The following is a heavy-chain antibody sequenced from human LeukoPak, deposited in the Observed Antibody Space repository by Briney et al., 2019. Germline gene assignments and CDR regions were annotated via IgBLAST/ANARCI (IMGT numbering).Heavy chain of an antibody. CDR2: INPNSGGT. CDR3: AREFIVVVPVAIHGMDV. CDR1: GYTFTFYY. J-gene: IGHJ6*02. Sequence: GASVTVSFMASGYTFTFYYMHWVRQAPAQGLEWMGWINPNSGGTNNAQKFQGRVTMTRDTSISTAYMELSRLRSDDTAVYYCAREFIVVVPVAIHGMDVWGQGTTVTVSS. D-gene: IGHD2-2*02. V-gene: IGHV1-2*02.